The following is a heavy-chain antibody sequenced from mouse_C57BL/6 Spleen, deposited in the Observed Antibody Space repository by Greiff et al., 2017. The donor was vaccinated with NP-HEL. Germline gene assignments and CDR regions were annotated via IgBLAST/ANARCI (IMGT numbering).Heavy chain of an antibody. V-gene: IGHV14-2*01. CDR2: IDPEDGET. D-gene: IGHD1-1*01. J-gene: IGHJ1*03. Sequence: VQLQQSGAELVKPGASVKLSCTASGFNIKDYYMHWVKQRTEQGLEWIGRIDPEDGETKYAPKFQGKATITAATSSNTAYLQLSSLTSEDTAVYYCARTPITTVVEGYFDVWGTGTTVTVSS. CDR3: ARTPITTVVEGYFDV. CDR1: GFNIKDYY.